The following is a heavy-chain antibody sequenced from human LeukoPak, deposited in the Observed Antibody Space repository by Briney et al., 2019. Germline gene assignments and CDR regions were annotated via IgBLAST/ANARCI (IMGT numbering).Heavy chain of an antibody. CDR1: GFTFSSYA. V-gene: IGHV3-23*01. CDR3: ARDGEGSSPDLGWDYYYYMDV. J-gene: IGHJ6*03. D-gene: IGHD3-10*01. CDR2: ISGSGGST. Sequence: GGSLRLSCAASGFTFSSYAMSWVRQAPGKGLEWVSAISGSGGSTYYADPVKGRFTISRDNSKNTLYLQMNSLRAEDTAVYYCARDGEGSSPDLGWDYYYYMDVWGKGTTVTVSS.